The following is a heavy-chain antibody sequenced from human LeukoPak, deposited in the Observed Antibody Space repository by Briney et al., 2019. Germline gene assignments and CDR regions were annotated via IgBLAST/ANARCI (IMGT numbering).Heavy chain of an antibody. CDR2: ISAYNGNT. D-gene: IGHD2-15*01. J-gene: IGHJ3*02. Sequence: ASVKVSCKASGYXFTSYGMSWVRQAPGQGLEWMGWISAYNGNTNYAQKLQGRVTMTTDTSTSTAYMELGSLRSDDTAVYYCARLSDIVVVVAATDAFDIWGQGTIVTVSS. CDR1: GYXFTSYG. V-gene: IGHV1-18*01. CDR3: ARLSDIVVVVAATDAFDI.